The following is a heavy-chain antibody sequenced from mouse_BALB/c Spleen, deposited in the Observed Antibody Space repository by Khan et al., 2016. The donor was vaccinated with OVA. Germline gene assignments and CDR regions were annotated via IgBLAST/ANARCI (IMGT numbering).Heavy chain of an antibody. CDR2: IWGGGGT. J-gene: IGHJ4*01. V-gene: IGHV2-6-4*01. CDR1: GFSLSRYN. Sequence: QVQLQQPGPGLVAPSQTLSSTCTVSGFSLSRYNIHWVRQPPGKGLEWLGMIWGGGGTDYNSALKSRLSISKDNSKSQAFLKMNSLQTDDTAMYYCTRAYYRYDGYYAMDYWGQGTSVTVSS. CDR3: TRAYYRYDGYYAMDY. D-gene: IGHD2-14*01.